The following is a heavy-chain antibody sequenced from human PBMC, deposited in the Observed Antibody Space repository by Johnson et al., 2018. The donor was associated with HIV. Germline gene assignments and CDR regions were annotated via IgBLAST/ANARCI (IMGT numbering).Heavy chain of an antibody. D-gene: IGHD6-19*01. CDR3: AKVFKVRVAGAFDI. V-gene: IGHV3-66*01. J-gene: IGHJ3*02. CDR2: IYGGGTT. CDR1: GFTVSTNY. Sequence: VQLVEFGGGLVQPGGSLRLSCAASGFTVSTNYLTWVRQAPGKGLEWVSLIYGGGTTYYADSVKGRFTVSRDNSKNTLYLQMNSLTAEDTAVYCCAKVFKVRVAGAFDIWGQGTMVTVSS.